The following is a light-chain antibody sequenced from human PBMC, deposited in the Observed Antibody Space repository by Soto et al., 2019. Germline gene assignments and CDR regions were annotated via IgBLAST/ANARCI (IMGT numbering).Light chain of an antibody. CDR2: DAS. Sequence: VLTQSPASLSFSPGQSSTISVSASQSVSTYLAWYQQKPGQAPRLLIFDASTRATGIPARFSGSGSGTDFTLTISSLEPEDFAIYYCQQRSNSITFGQGTRLEIK. J-gene: IGKJ5*01. CDR1: QSVSTY. V-gene: IGKV3-11*01. CDR3: QQRSNSIT.